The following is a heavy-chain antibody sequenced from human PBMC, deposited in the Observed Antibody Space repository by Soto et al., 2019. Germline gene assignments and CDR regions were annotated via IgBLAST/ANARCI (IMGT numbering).Heavy chain of an antibody. J-gene: IGHJ6*02. V-gene: IGHV1-69*01. CDR1: GDMFRNSA. CDR2: IIPLFRKT. D-gene: IGHD3-10*01. CDR3: ATARLSNGDPNIYFFSGLDV. Sequence: QVQLVQSGAEVKRPGSSVKVSCKASGDMFRNSAFTWVRQAPGQGLAWMGVIIPLFRKTDVAQNFQGRVTFTADESTSSLYREVSSLTSEDTAVYYCATARLSNGDPNIYFFSGLDVWGQGTTITVSS.